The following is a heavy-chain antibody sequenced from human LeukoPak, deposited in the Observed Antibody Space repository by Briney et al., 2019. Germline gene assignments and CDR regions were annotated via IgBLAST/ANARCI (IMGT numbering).Heavy chain of an antibody. CDR1: GGSISSYY. J-gene: IGHJ4*02. Sequence: SETLSLTCTVSGGSISSYYWSWVRQPPGKGLEWMGYIYYSGSNNYNPSLTSRVTILVDTSKNQFSLKLSSVTAADTAVYYCARGTGSSSWYLFDYWGQGTLVTVSS. D-gene: IGHD6-13*01. CDR2: IYYSGSN. V-gene: IGHV4-59*01. CDR3: ARGTGSSSWYLFDY.